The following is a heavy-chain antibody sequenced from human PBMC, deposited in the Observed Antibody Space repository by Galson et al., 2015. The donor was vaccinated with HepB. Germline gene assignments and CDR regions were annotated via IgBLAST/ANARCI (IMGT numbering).Heavy chain of an antibody. CDR3: VKEDILAGFLVGNFHV. CDR1: GFNFNYYA. D-gene: IGHD3-9*01. V-gene: IGHV3-64D*06. CDR2: ISNNGVGT. Sequence: LRLSCAASGFNFNYYAMHWVRQAPGKGLEYLSGISNNGVGTHYADSVRGRFTISRDNFKKNLNLQMSSLRTEDTALYYCVKEDILAGFLVGNFHVWGQGTMVTVSS. J-gene: IGHJ3*01.